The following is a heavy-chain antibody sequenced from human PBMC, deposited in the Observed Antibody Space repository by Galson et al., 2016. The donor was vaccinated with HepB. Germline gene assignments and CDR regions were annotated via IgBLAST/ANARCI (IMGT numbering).Heavy chain of an antibody. D-gene: IGHD3-3*01. CDR3: VKCRYKDFWSGYFCGMDV. J-gene: IGHJ6*02. Sequence: SLRLSCAASGFSFDDYAMSWVRQAPGKGLEWVASLSGMGGSPHYLDTVKGRFTISRVNSKNTLYLQMQSLRAEDTAVYYCVKCRYKDFWSGYFCGMDVWGQGTTVTVSS. V-gene: IGHV3-23*01. CDR2: LSGMGGSP. CDR1: GFSFDDYA.